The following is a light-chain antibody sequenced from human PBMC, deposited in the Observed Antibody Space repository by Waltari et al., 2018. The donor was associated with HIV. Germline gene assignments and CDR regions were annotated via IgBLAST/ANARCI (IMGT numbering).Light chain of an antibody. Sequence: QSVLTQPPPPSGTPGQRVTISRPGSSSNIGRNTVTWYQQLPGTAPKLLIYSNNQRPSGVPDRFSGSKSGTSASLAISGLQSEDEADYYCAAWDDSLNGRVFGGGTKLTVL. CDR2: SNN. CDR1: SSNIGRNT. V-gene: IGLV1-44*01. CDR3: AAWDDSLNGRV. J-gene: IGLJ3*02.